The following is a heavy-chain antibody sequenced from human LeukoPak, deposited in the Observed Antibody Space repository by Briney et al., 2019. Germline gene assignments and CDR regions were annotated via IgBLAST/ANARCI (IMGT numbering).Heavy chain of an antibody. D-gene: IGHD2-2*01. CDR2: ISDSGDST. CDR3: AKTPCSSSSCYFDY. CDR1: GFTFSSYA. V-gene: IGHV3-23*01. J-gene: IGHJ4*02. Sequence: PGGSLRLSCAASGFTFSSYAMSWVRQAPGEGLEWVSTISDSGDSTYYADSVKGRFPISRDNSKNTLYLQMNSLRAEDTAVYYCAKTPCSSSSCYFDYWGQGTLVTVSS.